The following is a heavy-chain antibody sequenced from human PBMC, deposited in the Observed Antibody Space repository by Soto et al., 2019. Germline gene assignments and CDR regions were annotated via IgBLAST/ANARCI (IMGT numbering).Heavy chain of an antibody. Sequence: EVQLLESGGDLVQPGGSLRLSCTASGFTFSSFTMSWVRQAPGKGLEWVSAISGSGYSTYYADSVKGRFTLSRDNSKNTLYILMNSQRAEDTAIYYCVKDDSSDSCGTHPSYWGQGTLLTVS. CDR3: VKDDSSDSCGTHPSY. D-gene: IGHD6-19*01. CDR1: GFTFSSFT. CDR2: ISGSGYST. J-gene: IGHJ4*02. V-gene: IGHV3-23*01.